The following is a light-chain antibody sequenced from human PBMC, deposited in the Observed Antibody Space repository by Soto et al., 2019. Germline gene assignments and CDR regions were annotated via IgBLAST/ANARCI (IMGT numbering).Light chain of an antibody. J-gene: IGLJ1*01. V-gene: IGLV1-44*01. CDR2: NNN. Sequence: QSALTQPPSASGTHGQRVSISCSGGSSNIGTNAVNWYQQLPGTAPKLLIYNNNQRPSGVPDRFSGSKSGTSASLAISGLQSKDEADYYCAAWDDSLNGYVFGTGTQLTVL. CDR3: AAWDDSLNGYV. CDR1: SSNIGTNA.